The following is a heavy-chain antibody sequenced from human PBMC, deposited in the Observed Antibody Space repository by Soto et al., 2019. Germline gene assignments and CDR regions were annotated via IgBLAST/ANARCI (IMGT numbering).Heavy chain of an antibody. CDR2: INERGEY. J-gene: IGHJ4*02. CDR3: ASVGSGWYAPLDY. V-gene: IGHV4-4*02. CDR1: GGSRSRSYW. Sequence: QVQLQESGPGLVKPSGTLSLTCAVSGGSRSRSYWWTWLRQSPGKGLERLGEINERGEYNYAPSFSSRVTMSVDKSKNHFSVMLTSVTAADTAIYYCASVGSGWYAPLDYWGQGTLVTVSS. D-gene: IGHD6-19*01.